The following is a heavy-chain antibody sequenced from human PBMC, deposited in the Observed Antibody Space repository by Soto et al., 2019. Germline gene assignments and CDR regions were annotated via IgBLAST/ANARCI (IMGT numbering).Heavy chain of an antibody. J-gene: IGHJ4*02. V-gene: IGHV3-43*01. CDR2: ISWDGGST. Sequence: GGSLRLSSAASGFTFDDYTMHRVRQAPGKGLECVSLISWDGGSTYYADSVKGRFTISRDNGKNSLYLQMNSLRTEDTALYYCAKVAGIAVAGYSDYWGQGTLVTVSS. CDR1: GFTFDDYT. CDR3: AKVAGIAVAGYSDY. D-gene: IGHD6-19*01.